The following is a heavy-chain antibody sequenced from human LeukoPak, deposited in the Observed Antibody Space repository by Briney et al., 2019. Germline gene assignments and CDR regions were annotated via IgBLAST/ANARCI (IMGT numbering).Heavy chain of an antibody. CDR1: GFSVSSNY. J-gene: IGHJ3*02. Sequence: PGGSLRLSCAASGFSVSSNYMSWVRQAPGKGLEWVSIIYSGGDTYYADSVKGRFTISRDKSKNTLYLQMNSLRVEDTAFYYCASPSSGQSFDTWGQGTMVIVSS. D-gene: IGHD3-22*01. CDR3: ASPSSGQSFDT. V-gene: IGHV3-53*01. CDR2: IYSGGDT.